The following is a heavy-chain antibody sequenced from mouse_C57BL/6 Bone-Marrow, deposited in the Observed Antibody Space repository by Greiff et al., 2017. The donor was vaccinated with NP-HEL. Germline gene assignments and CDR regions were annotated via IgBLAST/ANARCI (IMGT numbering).Heavy chain of an antibody. D-gene: IGHD1-1*01. CDR2: IYPGSGNT. CDR1: GYTFTDYY. Sequence: VQLQQSGAELVRPGASVKLSCKASGYTFTDYYINWVKQRPGQGLEWIARIYPGSGNTYYNEKFKGKATLTAEKSSSTAYMQLSSLTSEDSAVYFCARDYGKAYWGQGTLVTVSA. CDR3: ARDYGKAY. V-gene: IGHV1-76*01. J-gene: IGHJ3*01.